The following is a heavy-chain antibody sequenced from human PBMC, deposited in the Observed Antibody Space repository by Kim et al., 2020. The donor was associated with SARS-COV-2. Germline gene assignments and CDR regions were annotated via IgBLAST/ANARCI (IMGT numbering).Heavy chain of an antibody. CDR1: GGSISSYY. J-gene: IGHJ4*02. V-gene: IGHV4-59*01. Sequence: SETLSLTCTVSGGSISSYYWSWIRQPPGKGLEWIGYIYYSGSTNYNPSLKSRVTISVDTSKNQFSLKLSSVTAADTAVYYCARDEGGMTRFDYWGQGTLVTVSS. CDR2: IYYSGST. CDR3: ARDEGGMTRFDY.